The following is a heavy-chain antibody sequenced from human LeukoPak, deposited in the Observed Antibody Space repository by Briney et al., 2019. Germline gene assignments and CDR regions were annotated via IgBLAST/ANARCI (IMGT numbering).Heavy chain of an antibody. Sequence: SETVSLTCTVSGGTISGYYWSWIRQPAGKGLEWIGYVYYTGSTQSSPSLESRVTISVDTSKSQFSLNLASVTAADTAVYHCARYYCPNGVCNSFDYWGQGTLVTVSA. V-gene: IGHV4-59*08. CDR2: VYYTGST. J-gene: IGHJ4*02. D-gene: IGHD2-8*01. CDR3: ARYYCPNGVCNSFDY. CDR1: GGTISGYY.